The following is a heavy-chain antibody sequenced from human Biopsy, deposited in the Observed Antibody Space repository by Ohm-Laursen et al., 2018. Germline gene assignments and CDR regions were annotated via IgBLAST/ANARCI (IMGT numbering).Heavy chain of an antibody. CDR2: INPSGSTT. CDR3: ARGSFWFGGNYYYYGMDV. V-gene: IGHV1-46*01. D-gene: IGHD3-10*01. Sequence: GASVKVSCKASGYSFTSYYMHWVRQAPGQGLEWMGMINPSGSTTSYPQIFQGRVTMTRDTSKSTAYMELNSLRSEDTAVYYCARGSFWFGGNYYYYGMDVWGQGTTVTVSS. J-gene: IGHJ6*02. CDR1: GYSFTSYY.